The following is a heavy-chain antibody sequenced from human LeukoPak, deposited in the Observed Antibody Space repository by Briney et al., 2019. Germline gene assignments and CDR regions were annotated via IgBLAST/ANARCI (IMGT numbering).Heavy chain of an antibody. Sequence: PSETLSLTCAVYGGSFSGYDWSWIRQPPGKGLEWIGEINDTGNTNYNPSLKSRVNISVDTSKNQFSLKLSSVTAADTAVYYCARRPYGSGWFPGDWGQGTLVTVSS. D-gene: IGHD6-19*01. J-gene: IGHJ4*02. CDR3: ARRPYGSGWFPGD. CDR1: GGSFSGYD. V-gene: IGHV4-34*01. CDR2: INDTGNT.